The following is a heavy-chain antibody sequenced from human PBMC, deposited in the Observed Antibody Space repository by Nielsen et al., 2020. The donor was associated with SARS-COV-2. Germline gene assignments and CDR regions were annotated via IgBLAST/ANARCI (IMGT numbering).Heavy chain of an antibody. CDR1: GFTFSSYA. Sequence: GGSLRLSCAASGFTFSSYAMSWVRQAPGKGLEWVSVIYSGGSTYYADSVKGRFTISRDNSKNTLYLQMNSLRAEDTAVYYCARDVYDFWSGYQDWGQGTLVTVSS. V-gene: IGHV3-53*01. D-gene: IGHD3-3*01. CDR3: ARDVYDFWSGYQD. J-gene: IGHJ4*02. CDR2: IYSGGST.